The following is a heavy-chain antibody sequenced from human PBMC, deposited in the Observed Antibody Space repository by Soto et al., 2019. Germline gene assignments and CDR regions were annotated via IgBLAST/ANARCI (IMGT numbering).Heavy chain of an antibody. CDR1: GYSFTSYW. Sequence: GEFLKISCKGSGYSFTSYWIGWVRQMPGKGLEWMGIIYPGDSDTRYSPSFQGQVTISADKSISTAYLQWSSLKASDAAMYYCARHRDEHTAMVDYWGQGTLVTVSS. CDR3: ARHRDEHTAMVDY. D-gene: IGHD5-18*01. V-gene: IGHV5-51*01. CDR2: IYPGDSDT. J-gene: IGHJ4*02.